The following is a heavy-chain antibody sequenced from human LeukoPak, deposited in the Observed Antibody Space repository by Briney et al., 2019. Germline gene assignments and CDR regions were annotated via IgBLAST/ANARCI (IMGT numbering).Heavy chain of an antibody. Sequence: GRSLRLSCAASGFTFSTYWMHWIRQVPGKGLVWVSRITPPGDNTNYADSVKGRFTISRDNARNSLYLQLHSLRAEDTAVYYCARDNYGDLFFDSWGQGTLVTVSS. CDR2: ITPPGDNT. CDR1: GFTFSTYW. D-gene: IGHD4-17*01. V-gene: IGHV3-74*01. CDR3: ARDNYGDLFFDS. J-gene: IGHJ4*02.